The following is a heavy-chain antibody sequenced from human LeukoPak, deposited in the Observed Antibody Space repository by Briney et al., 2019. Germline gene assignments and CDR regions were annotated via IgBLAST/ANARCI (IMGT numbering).Heavy chain of an antibody. D-gene: IGHD6-19*01. Sequence: GASVKVSCKASGYTFSGYYMHWVRQAPGQGLEWMGWINPNSGGTNYAQKFQGRVTMTRDTSISTAYMELSRLSSDDTAVYYCASLIAVAGIFDYWGQGTLVTVSS. CDR3: ASLIAVAGIFDY. J-gene: IGHJ4*02. CDR1: GYTFSGYY. CDR2: INPNSGGT. V-gene: IGHV1-2*02.